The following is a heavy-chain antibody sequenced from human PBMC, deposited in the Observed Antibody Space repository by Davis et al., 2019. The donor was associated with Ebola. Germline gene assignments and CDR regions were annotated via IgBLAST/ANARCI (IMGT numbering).Heavy chain of an antibody. V-gene: IGHV3-30*03. CDR2: ISYDGSNK. D-gene: IGHD1-26*01. Sequence: GESLKISCAASGFTFSSYGMHWVRQAPGKGLEWVAVISYDGSNKYYADSVKGRFTISRDNSKNTLYLQMNSLRAEDTAVYYCARGYASGSYSWFGPWGQGTLVTVSS. J-gene: IGHJ5*02. CDR1: GFTFSSYG. CDR3: ARGYASGSYSWFGP.